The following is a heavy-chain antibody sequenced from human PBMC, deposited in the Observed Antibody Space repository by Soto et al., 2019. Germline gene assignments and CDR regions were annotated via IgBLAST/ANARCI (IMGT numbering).Heavy chain of an antibody. CDR2: ISSSSSTI. D-gene: IGHD6-13*01. Sequence: SLRLSCAASGFTFSSYSMNWVRQAPGKGLEWVSYISSSSSTIYYADSVKGRFTISRDNAKNSLYLQMNSLRDEDTAVYYCARDLKYSSSWKEYFDYWGQGTLVTVSS. V-gene: IGHV3-48*02. J-gene: IGHJ4*02. CDR3: ARDLKYSSSWKEYFDY. CDR1: GFTFSSYS.